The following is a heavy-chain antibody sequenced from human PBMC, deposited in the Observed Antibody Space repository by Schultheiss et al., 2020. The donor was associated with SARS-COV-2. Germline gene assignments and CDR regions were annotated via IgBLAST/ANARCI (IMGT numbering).Heavy chain of an antibody. J-gene: IGHJ5*02. D-gene: IGHD6-25*01. CDR1: GGTISSYY. Sequence: SETLSLTCTVSGGTISSYYWSWIRQPPGKGLEWIGYICYSGSTNYNPSLKSRVTISVDTSKNQFSLKLSTVIAADTAVYYCAGLRGPKSSGAACWFDPWGQGTLVTVSS. CDR2: ICYSGST. V-gene: IGHV4-59*08. CDR3: AGLRGPKSSGAACWFDP.